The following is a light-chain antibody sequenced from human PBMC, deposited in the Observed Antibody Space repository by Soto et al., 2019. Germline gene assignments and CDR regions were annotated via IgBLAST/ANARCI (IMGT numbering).Light chain of an antibody. CDR2: AAS. CDR1: QGISNY. J-gene: IGKJ1*01. Sequence: DIQMTQSPSSLSASVGDRVTITCRASQGISNYLAWYQQKPGKVPKVLIYAASTLQSGVPSRFSGRGSGTDFTLNILSLQPEDVATYYCQKYDSSPWTFGQGTKVEIK. V-gene: IGKV1-27*01. CDR3: QKYDSSPWT.